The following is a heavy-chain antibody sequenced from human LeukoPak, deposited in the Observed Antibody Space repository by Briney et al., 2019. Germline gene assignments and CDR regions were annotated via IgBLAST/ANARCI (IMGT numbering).Heavy chain of an antibody. Sequence: SETLSLTCAVSGGSISSGGYSWGWIRQPPGKGLEWIGSIYYSGSTYYNPSLKSRVTISVDTSKNQFSLKLSSVTAADTAVYYCARDKRATYDFWSGYNWFDPWGQGTLVTVSS. V-gene: IGHV4-39*07. CDR3: ARDKRATYDFWSGYNWFDP. CDR2: IYYSGST. D-gene: IGHD3-3*01. CDR1: GGSISSGGYS. J-gene: IGHJ5*02.